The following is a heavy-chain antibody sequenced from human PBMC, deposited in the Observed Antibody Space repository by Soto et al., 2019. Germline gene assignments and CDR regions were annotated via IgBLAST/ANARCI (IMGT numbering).Heavy chain of an antibody. D-gene: IGHD2-15*01. CDR1: GGSFSGYY. CDR3: ARGGASSKWFAP. V-gene: IGHV4-34*01. J-gene: IGHJ5*02. CDR2: INHSGST. Sequence: SETLSLTCAVYGGSFSGYYWSWIRQPPGKGLEWIGEINHSGSTNYNPSLASRVTISADTYKSQFSLNLRSVTAADTAVYYCARGGASSKWFAPWGQGTLVTVSS.